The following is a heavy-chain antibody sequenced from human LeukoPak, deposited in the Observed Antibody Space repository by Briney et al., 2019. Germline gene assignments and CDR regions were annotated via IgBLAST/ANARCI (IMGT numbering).Heavy chain of an antibody. J-gene: IGHJ4*02. CDR3: ARDTTIFGVVIINGYFDY. CDR1: GFTFSSYV. V-gene: IGHV3-33*01. CDR2: IWYDGSNK. Sequence: HPGRSLRLSCAASGFTFSSYVMHWVRQAPGKGLEWVAVIWYDGSNKYYADSVKGRFTISRDNSKNTLYLQMNSLRAEDTAVYYCARDTTIFGVVIINGYFDYWGQGTLVTVSS. D-gene: IGHD3-3*01.